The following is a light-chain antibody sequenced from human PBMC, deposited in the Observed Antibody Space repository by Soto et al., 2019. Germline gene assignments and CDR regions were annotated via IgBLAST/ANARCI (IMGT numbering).Light chain of an antibody. CDR2: EVS. V-gene: IGLV2-14*01. J-gene: IGLJ1*01. CDR1: SSDGGGYNY. Sequence: QSVLTQPASVSGSLGQSITISCTGTSSDGGGYNYVSWYQQHPGKAHKLMIYEVSNRPSGVSNRFSGSKSGNTASLTISGLPAEDEADYYCSSYTSSSTYYVFGTGTKVTVL. CDR3: SSYTSSSTYYV.